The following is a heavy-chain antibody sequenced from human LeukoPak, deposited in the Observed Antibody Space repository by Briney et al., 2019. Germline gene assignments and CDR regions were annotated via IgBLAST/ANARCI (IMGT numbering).Heavy chain of an antibody. J-gene: IGHJ6*03. CDR1: GFTFSDYY. Sequence: GGSLRLSCAASGFTFSDYYMSWIRQAPGKGLEWVSYISSSGSTIYYADSVKGRFTISRDNAKNSLYLQMNSLRAEDTAVYYCARDLPGYYYYYMDVWGKGTTVTISS. CDR3: ARDLPGYYYYYMDV. CDR2: ISSSGSTI. V-gene: IGHV3-11*01.